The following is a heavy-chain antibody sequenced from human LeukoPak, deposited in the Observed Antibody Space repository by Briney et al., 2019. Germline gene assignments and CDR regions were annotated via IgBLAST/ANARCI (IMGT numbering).Heavy chain of an antibody. V-gene: IGHV4-34*01. CDR3: ASVATSDAFDI. J-gene: IGHJ3*02. Sequence: SETLSLTCAVSGGSFRNYYWTWIRQPPGKGLEWIGEINHSGSTNYNPSLKSRVTLSVDTSENQFSLKLSSVTAADTAVYYCASVATSDAFDIWGQGTMVTVSS. D-gene: IGHD1-1*01. CDR2: INHSGST. CDR1: GGSFRNYY.